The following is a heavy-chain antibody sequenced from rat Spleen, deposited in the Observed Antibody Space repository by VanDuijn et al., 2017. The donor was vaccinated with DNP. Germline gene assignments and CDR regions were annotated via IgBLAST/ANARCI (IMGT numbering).Heavy chain of an antibody. CDR2: ISYSGST. CDR3: ARWNYGYWYFDF. V-gene: IGHV3-1*01. Sequence: EVQLQESGPGLVKPSQSLSLTCSVTGYSITSNYWGWIRKFPGNEMEWMGYISYSGSTGYNPSLKSRISITRNTSKNQFFLRLNSVTTEDTATYYCARWNYGYWYFDFWGPGTMVTVSS. D-gene: IGHD1-3*01. CDR1: GYSITSNY. J-gene: IGHJ1*01.